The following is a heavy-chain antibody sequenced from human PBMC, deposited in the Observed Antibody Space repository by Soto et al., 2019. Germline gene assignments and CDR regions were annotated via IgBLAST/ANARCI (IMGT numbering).Heavy chain of an antibody. CDR1: GGSISSYY. V-gene: IGHV4-59*01. J-gene: IGHJ3*02. D-gene: IGHD3-3*01. Sequence: SETLSLTCTVSGGSISSYYWSWIRQPPGKGLEWIGYIYYSGSTNYNPSLKSRVTISVDTSKNQFSLKLSSVTAADTAVYYCARDFPPPYYDFWSGYYNPGGAFDIWGQGTMVTVSS. CDR3: ARDFPPPYYDFWSGYYNPGGAFDI. CDR2: IYYSGST.